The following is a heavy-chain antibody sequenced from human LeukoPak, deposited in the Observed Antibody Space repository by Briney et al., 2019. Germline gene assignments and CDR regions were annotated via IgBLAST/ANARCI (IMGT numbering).Heavy chain of an antibody. D-gene: IGHD3-22*01. V-gene: IGHV4-38-2*02. Sequence: ETLSLTCTVSGYSISSGYYWGWIRQPPGKGLEWIGSIYYSGSTYYNPSLKSRVTISVDTSKNQFSLKLSSVTAADTAVYYCARDTAWDYYYDSSGYLDYWGQGTLVTVSS. J-gene: IGHJ4*02. CDR1: GYSISSGYY. CDR3: ARDTAWDYYYDSSGYLDY. CDR2: IYYSGST.